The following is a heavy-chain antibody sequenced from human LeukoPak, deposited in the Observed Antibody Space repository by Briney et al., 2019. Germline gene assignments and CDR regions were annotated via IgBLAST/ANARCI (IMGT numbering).Heavy chain of an antibody. CDR2: VNHGGYT. D-gene: IGHD3-22*01. CDR1: GASFNDYY. V-gene: IGHV4-34*01. Sequence: SETLSLACAVYGASFNDYYWTWIRQSPGGELEWIGEVNHGGYTNYNPTLKHRVTLSVDTSKNQFSLKVNSVIAADTAVYFCARDMIVGGLGPFDIWGQGTIVTVSS. J-gene: IGHJ3*02. CDR3: ARDMIVGGLGPFDI.